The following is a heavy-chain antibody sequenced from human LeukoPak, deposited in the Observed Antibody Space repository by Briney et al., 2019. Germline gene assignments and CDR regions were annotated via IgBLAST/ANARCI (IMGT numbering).Heavy chain of an antibody. CDR3: ARGAPYYYDSSGYLFDY. Sequence: SETLSLTCTVSGGSINSYYWSWVRQPPGKGLEWIGYIYYSGSTNYNPSLKSRVTISVDTSKNQFSLKLSSVTAADTAVYYCARGAPYYYDSSGYLFDYWGQGTLVTVSA. D-gene: IGHD3-22*01. CDR1: GGSINSYY. J-gene: IGHJ4*02. V-gene: IGHV4-59*01. CDR2: IYYSGST.